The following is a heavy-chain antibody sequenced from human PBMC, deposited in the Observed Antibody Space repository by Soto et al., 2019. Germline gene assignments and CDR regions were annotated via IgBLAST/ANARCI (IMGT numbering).Heavy chain of an antibody. D-gene: IGHD3-9*01. CDR2: IYPGDSDT. CDR1: GYSFTSYW. CDR3: ARQGAGYYDILTGPLNDYYYYGMDV. V-gene: IGHV5-51*01. Sequence: GESLKISCKGSGYSFTSYWIGWVRQMPGKGLEWMGIIYPGDSDTRYSPSFQGQVTISADKSISTAYLQWSSLKASDTAMYYCARQGAGYYDILTGPLNDYYYYGMDVWGQGTTVTVSS. J-gene: IGHJ6*02.